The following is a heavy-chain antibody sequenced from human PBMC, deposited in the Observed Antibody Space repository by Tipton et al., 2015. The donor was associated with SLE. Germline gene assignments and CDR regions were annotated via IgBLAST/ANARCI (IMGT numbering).Heavy chain of an antibody. D-gene: IGHD1-26*01. V-gene: IGHV4-59*11. J-gene: IGHJ4*02. CDR1: GGSISSHY. CDR2: IYYSGST. CDR3: ASLFSGSYSPFDY. Sequence: LRLSCTVSGGSISSHYWSWIRQPPGKGLEWIGYIYYSGSTNYNPSLKSRVTISVDTSKNQFSLKLSSVTAADTAVYYCASLFSGSYSPFDYWGQGTLVTVSS.